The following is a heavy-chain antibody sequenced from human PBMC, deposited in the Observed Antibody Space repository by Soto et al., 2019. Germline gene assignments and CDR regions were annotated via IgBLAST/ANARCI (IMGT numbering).Heavy chain of an antibody. D-gene: IGHD3-3*01. Sequence: QVPLVQSGAEVKKPGASVKVSCKASGYTFTSHDVKWVRQATGQGLEWMGWMDPNSGVTGYAQKFQGRVTMTRNISTNTAHMELSSLTSDDTAVYYCARERKFDFWRKGLDVWGQGTTVIVSS. CDR3: ARERKFDFWRKGLDV. J-gene: IGHJ6*02. V-gene: IGHV1-8*01. CDR2: MDPNSGVT. CDR1: GYTFTSHD.